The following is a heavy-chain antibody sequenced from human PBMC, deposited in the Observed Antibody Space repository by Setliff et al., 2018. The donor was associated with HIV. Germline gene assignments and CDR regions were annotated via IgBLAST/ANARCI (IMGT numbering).Heavy chain of an antibody. CDR2: INAGNGNT. CDR3: ARRRDGFIDF. Sequence: EASVKVSCKASGYTFTAYAMHWVRQAPGQRLEWMGWINAGNGNTKYSQKFQGRLTITADTTASTAYMVLSSLTSEDTAVYYCARRRDGFIDFWGQGTLVTVSS. D-gene: IGHD6-25*01. CDR1: GYTFTAYA. V-gene: IGHV1-3*01. J-gene: IGHJ4*02.